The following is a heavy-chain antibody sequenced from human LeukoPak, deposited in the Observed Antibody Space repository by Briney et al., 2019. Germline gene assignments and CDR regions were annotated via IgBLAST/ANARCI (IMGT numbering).Heavy chain of an antibody. CDR1: GFTFSSYT. J-gene: IGHJ5*02. CDR3: ARSGPRGWFDP. V-gene: IGHV3-21*01. Sequence: PGGSLRLSCAASGFTFSSYTMNWVRQAPGKGLEWVSSISSSSSYIYYADSVKGRFTISRDNAKNSLYLQMNSLRAEDTAVYYCARSGPRGWFDPWGQGTLVTVSS. CDR2: ISSSSSYI.